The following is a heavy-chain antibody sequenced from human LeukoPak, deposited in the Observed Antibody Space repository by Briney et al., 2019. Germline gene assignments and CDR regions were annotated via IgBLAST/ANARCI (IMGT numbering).Heavy chain of an antibody. CDR2: ISGGNT. CDR1: GFSLSNYA. V-gene: IGHV3-23*01. CDR3: AKGYTTGCSEGYLDY. D-gene: IGHD6-19*01. Sequence: PTGGRLRLSCAASGFSLSNYAMIWLRQTPGKGLDWVSCISGGNTYYADSFRGRFTISRDSSKNTLYLNMDSLRAEDTAVYLCAKGYTTGCSEGYLDYWGQGNLVSVSS. J-gene: IGHJ4*02.